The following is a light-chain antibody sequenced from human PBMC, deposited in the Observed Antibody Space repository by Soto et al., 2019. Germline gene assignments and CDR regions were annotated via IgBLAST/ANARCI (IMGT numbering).Light chain of an antibody. Sequence: DSQMTQSPSSLSASVGDRFTITCRASQSISSYLNWYQQKPGKAPKLLIYAASSLQSGVPSRFSGSGSGTDFTLTISSLQPEDFATYYCQQSYSTPGTFGQGTKVDIK. V-gene: IGKV1-39*01. J-gene: IGKJ1*01. CDR3: QQSYSTPGT. CDR1: QSISSY. CDR2: AAS.